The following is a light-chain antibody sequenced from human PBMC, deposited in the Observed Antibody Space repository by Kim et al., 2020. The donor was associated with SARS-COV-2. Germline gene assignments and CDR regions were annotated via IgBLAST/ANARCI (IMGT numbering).Light chain of an antibody. CDR3: QTWGTGIRV. Sequence: SVKLACTLSRGNSSYAIAWHQQQPEKGPRYLMKLNSDGSHSKGDGIPDRFSGSSSGAERYLTISSLQSEDEADYYCQTWGTGIRVFGGGTQLTVL. J-gene: IGLJ3*02. CDR1: RGNSSYA. CDR2: LNSDGSH. V-gene: IGLV4-69*01.